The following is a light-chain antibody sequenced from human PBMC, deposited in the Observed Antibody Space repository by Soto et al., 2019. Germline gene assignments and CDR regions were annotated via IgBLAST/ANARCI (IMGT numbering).Light chain of an antibody. V-gene: IGKV1-6*01. J-gene: IGKJ1*01. Sequence: IPMTKYPTSPFAYVVDRVNIHCRASQGISDELGWYQQRPGKAPKVLIYGASNLQSGVPSRFSGSASGTDFTLTISSLQPEDFATYYCLQDYTYPWTSAQRTKVDI. CDR2: GAS. CDR3: LQDYTYPWT. CDR1: QGISDE.